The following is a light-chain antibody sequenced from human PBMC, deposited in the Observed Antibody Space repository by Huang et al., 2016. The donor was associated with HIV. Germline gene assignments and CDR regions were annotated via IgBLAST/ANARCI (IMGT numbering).Light chain of an antibody. CDR1: QRVSSN. CDR3: QQYNNWPPLT. CDR2: GAS. V-gene: IGKV3-15*01. J-gene: IGKJ4*01. Sequence: EIVMTQSPGTLSVSPGERATLSCRASQRVSSNLAWYQQKPGQAPRLLIYGASTRATGIPARFSGSGSGTEFTLTISSLQSEDFAVYYCQQYNNWPPLTFGGGTKVEIK.